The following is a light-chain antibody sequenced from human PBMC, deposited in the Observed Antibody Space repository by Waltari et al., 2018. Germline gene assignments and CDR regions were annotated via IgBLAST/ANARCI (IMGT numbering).Light chain of an antibody. J-gene: IGLJ2*01. CDR3: SSYTSSNTLL. Sequence: QSALTQPASVSGSPGQSITLSCTGTNSDVGGYNYVSWYQQHPGKAPKVLIYDVSNRPSGGSTRFSGSKSGNTASLTISGLQAEDEADYYCSSYTSSNTLLFGGGTKLTVL. V-gene: IGLV2-14*03. CDR2: DVS. CDR1: NSDVGGYNY.